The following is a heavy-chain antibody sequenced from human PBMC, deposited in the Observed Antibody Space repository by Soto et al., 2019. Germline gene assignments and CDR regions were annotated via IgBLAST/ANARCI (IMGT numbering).Heavy chain of an antibody. V-gene: IGHV3-30*18. CDR1: GFTFNNYG. CDR2: ISYDESNE. J-gene: IGHJ6*02. D-gene: IGHD2-15*01. Sequence: GGSLRLSCAASGFTFNNYGMHWVRQAPGKGLEWVAVISYDESNEYYADSVKGRFTISRDNSRNTLYLQMNSLRAEDAAVYYCAKQYYSGGSYQGETEYYYGMDVWGQGTTVTVS. CDR3: AKQYYSGGSYQGETEYYYGMDV.